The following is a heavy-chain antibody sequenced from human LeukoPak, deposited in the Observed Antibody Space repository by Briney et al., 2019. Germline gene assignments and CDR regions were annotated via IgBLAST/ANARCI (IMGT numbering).Heavy chain of an antibody. CDR3: ARDLSYGSGEF. J-gene: IGHJ4*02. CDR1: GFTFSSYA. Sequence: GGSLRLSCAASGFTFSSYAMHWVRQAPGKGLEWVAVISYDGSNKYYADSVKGRFTISRDNSKNTLYVQMNSLRAEDTAVYFCARDLSYGSGEFWGQGTLVTVSA. V-gene: IGHV3-30-3*01. CDR2: ISYDGSNK. D-gene: IGHD3-10*01.